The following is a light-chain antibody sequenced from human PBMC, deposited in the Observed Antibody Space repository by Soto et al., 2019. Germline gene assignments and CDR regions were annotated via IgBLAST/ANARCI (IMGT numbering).Light chain of an antibody. Sequence: EIVMTQSPLSLPVNPGEPASISCRSSQSLLHSIGYNYFDWYLHKPGQSPQLLLYLGSNRAPGVPDRCRGSGSGIAFPLKISRVEAEDVGVYYCMQALQTPSFTFGHGTRLESK. CDR1: QSLLHSIGYNY. CDR2: LGS. CDR3: MQALQTPSFT. J-gene: IGKJ5*01. V-gene: IGKV2-28*01.